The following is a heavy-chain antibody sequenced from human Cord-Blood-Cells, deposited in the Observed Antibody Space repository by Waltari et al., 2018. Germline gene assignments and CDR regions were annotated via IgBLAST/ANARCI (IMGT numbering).Heavy chain of an antibody. CDR2: INPNSGGT. J-gene: IGHJ6*03. CDR1: GYTFTGYY. Sequence: QVHLVQSGAEVKQPGASVKVSCKASGYTFTGYYMHWVRQAPGQGLEWMGWINPNSGGTNYAKKFQGRVTMTRDTSISTAYMERSRLRSDDTAVYYCARDSYSSSSHYYYYMDVWGKGTTVTVSS. CDR3: ARDSYSSSSHYYYYMDV. V-gene: IGHV1-2*02. D-gene: IGHD6-6*01.